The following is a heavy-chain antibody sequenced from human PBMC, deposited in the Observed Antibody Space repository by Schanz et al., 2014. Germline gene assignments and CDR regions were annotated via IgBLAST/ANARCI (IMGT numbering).Heavy chain of an antibody. Sequence: EVQLLESGGGLVQPGGSLRLSCAASGFTFSSYAMSWVRQAPGKGLEWLSVIYSGIGAYYADSVKGRFTISRDNSENTLYLQMNSQSADNPDVVYGAKAMGYCSGSVGYECDYDDVDVWGQGITVTVSS. CDR2: IYSGIGA. J-gene: IGHJ6*02. CDR3: AKAMGYCSGSVGYECDYDDVDV. CDR1: GFTFSSYA. D-gene: IGHD2-15*01. V-gene: IGHV3-23*03.